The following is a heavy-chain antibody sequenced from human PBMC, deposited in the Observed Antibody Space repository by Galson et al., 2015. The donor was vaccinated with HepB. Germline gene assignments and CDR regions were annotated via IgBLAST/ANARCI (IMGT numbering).Heavy chain of an antibody. CDR2: MKADGSER. D-gene: IGHD4-23*01. CDR3: GSRWADY. J-gene: IGHJ4*02. CDR1: GFTFNTSW. Sequence: SLRLCCAASGFTFNTSWMTWVRQAPGTGLEWVANMKADGSERLYVDSVRGRFTISRDNAKNSLYLQMNSLRAEDTAVYYCGSRWADYWGQGTLVTVSS. V-gene: IGHV3-7*01.